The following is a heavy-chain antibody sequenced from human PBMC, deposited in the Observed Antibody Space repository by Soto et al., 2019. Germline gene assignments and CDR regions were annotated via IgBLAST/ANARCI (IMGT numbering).Heavy chain of an antibody. V-gene: IGHV3-33*01. Sequence: VHLVESGGGVVQPGRSLRLSCAASGSTFSYYGMNWVRQAPGKGPEWVAVIWYDGSIKYYAESVKGRFSISRDNSKNTLYFNLDSLGTEDTAVFYCARGGGSHGPSYFDSLGQGSQVIVSS. CDR2: IWYDGSIK. CDR1: GSTFSYYG. D-gene: IGHD3-16*01. CDR3: ARGGGSHGPSYFDS. J-gene: IGHJ4*02.